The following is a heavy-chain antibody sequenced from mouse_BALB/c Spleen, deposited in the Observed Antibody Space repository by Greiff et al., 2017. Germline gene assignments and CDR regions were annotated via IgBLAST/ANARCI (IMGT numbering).Heavy chain of an antibody. J-gene: IGHJ2*01. CDR3: ARHEGLRLLGFDY. CDR2: ISSGGGST. V-gene: IGHV5-12-1*01. Sequence: EVMLVESGGGLVKPGGSLKLSCAASGFAFSSYDMSWVRQTPEKRLEWVAYISSGGGSTYYPDTVKGRFTISRDNAKNTLYLQMSSLKSEDTAMYYCARHEGLRLLGFDYWGQGTTLTVSS. CDR1: GFAFSSYD. D-gene: IGHD1-2*01.